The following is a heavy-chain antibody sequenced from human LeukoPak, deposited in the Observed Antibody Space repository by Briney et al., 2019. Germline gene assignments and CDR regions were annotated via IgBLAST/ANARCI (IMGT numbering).Heavy chain of an antibody. CDR3: ARVWGYGGYS. Sequence: GGSLGLSCAASGFTFSSYNMNWVRQAPGKGLEWVSSISSSSSYTYYADSVKGRFTISRDNAKNSLYLQMNSLRAEDTAVYYCARVWGYGGYSWGQGTLVTVSS. D-gene: IGHD5-12*01. V-gene: IGHV3-21*01. CDR1: GFTFSSYN. J-gene: IGHJ4*02. CDR2: ISSSSSYT.